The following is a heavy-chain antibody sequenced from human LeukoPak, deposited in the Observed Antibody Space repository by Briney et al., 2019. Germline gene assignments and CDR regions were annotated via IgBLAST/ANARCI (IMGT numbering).Heavy chain of an antibody. J-gene: IGHJ3*02. CDR1: GYTFTGYY. CDR2: INPNSGGT. V-gene: IGHV1-2*02. CDR3: ARPMGELPSFDI. Sequence: ASVKVSCKASGYTFTGYYMHWVRQAPGQGPEWMGWINPNSGGTNYAQKFQGRVTMTRDTSISTAYMELSRLRSDDTAVYYCARPMGELPSFDIWGQGTMVTVSS. D-gene: IGHD3-16*01.